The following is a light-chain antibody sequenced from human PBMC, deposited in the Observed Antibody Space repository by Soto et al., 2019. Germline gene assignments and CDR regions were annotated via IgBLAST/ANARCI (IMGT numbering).Light chain of an antibody. CDR2: AAS. CDR1: QSFSSSY. CDR3: HVYNNGPQG. J-gene: IGKJ5*01. Sequence: DMVLTQSPGTLSLSPGERATLSCRASQSFSSSYLAWYQQKPGQATRLLIYAASSRATGIPDRFSGGGSGTEFTLTIGGLQVEDFATYYCHVYNNGPQGFGQGIRLEI. V-gene: IGKV3-20*01.